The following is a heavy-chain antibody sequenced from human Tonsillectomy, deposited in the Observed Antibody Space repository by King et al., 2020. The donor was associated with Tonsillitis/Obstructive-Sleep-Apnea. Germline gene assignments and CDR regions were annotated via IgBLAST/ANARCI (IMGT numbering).Heavy chain of an antibody. Sequence: VQLVQSGAEVKKPXESLKISCKSSGYNXNXFWIAXVXXMPGKGLEXXXXXXGXDSXXRXXQSFEGQVTISADXSISTAYLQWSSXXASDTAIYYCARTGGYCSGTNCSDYYYLIDVWGQGTTVTVFS. V-gene: IGHV5-51*03. D-gene: IGHD2-2*01. CDR3: ARTGGYCSGTNCSDYYYLIDV. CDR2: XXGXDSXX. J-gene: IGHJ6*02. CDR1: GYNXNXFW.